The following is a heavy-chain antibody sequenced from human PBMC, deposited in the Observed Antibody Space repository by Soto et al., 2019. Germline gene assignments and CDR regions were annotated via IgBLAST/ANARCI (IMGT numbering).Heavy chain of an antibody. Sequence: GWSPRISCAAPGFTCRTYEMHWARPAPGKGLEWVAVIWYDGSNKYYADSVKGRFTIPRDNSKNTLYLQMNSLRAEDTAVYYCARSVVTTDYWGQGTLVTVSS. D-gene: IGHD3-22*01. CDR3: ARSVVTTDY. CDR1: GFTCRTYE. J-gene: IGHJ4*02. CDR2: IWYDGSNK. V-gene: IGHV3-33*08.